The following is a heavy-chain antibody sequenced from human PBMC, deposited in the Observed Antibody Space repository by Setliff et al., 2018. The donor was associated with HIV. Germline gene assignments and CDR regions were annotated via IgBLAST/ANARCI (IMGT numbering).Heavy chain of an antibody. J-gene: IGHJ3*02. Sequence: PSETLSLTCTVSGGSVSSSNWWSWVRRPPGTGLEWIGEVYHNGSANYNPSLKSRLTISVDTSKNQLSLRLTSVTAADTAVYYCARDGPPSSYVDWTTGVFDIWGQGTMVTVSS. CDR1: GGSVSSSNW. D-gene: IGHD4-17*01. CDR2: VYHNGSA. V-gene: IGHV4-4*02. CDR3: ARDGPPSSYVDWTTGVFDI.